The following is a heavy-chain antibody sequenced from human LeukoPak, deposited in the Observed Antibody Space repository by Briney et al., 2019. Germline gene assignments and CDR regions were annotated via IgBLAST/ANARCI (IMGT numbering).Heavy chain of an antibody. V-gene: IGHV3-21*01. Sequence: GGSLRLSCAASGFTFSSYSMNWVRQAPGKGLEWVSSISSDSITIYYADSVRGRFAISRDNAKNSLYLQMISLRAEDTAVYYCSRGELTGDPYWGQGTLVTVSS. D-gene: IGHD7-27*01. CDR1: GFTFSSYS. CDR3: SRGELTGDPY. CDR2: ISSDSITI. J-gene: IGHJ4*02.